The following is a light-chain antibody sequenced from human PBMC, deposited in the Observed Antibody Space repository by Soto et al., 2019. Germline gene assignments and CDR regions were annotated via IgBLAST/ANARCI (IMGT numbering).Light chain of an antibody. Sequence: EIVLTQSPGTLSLSPGERATLSCRASQSVRSSYLAWYQQKPGQAPRLLIYGSSRRATGIPDRFSGSGSGTDFSLTISRLEPEDLAVYYWQQYGSSLYTFGQGTKLEIK. V-gene: IGKV3-20*01. CDR3: QQYGSSLYT. J-gene: IGKJ2*01. CDR1: QSVRSSY. CDR2: GSS.